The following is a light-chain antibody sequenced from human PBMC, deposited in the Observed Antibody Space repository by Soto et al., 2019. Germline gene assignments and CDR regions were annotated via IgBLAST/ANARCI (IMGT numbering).Light chain of an antibody. Sequence: EILMTQSPATRAVSPGEGATLSCRASENVYGNLAWYQQKPGQRPRLLIYDASNRATGIPARFSGSGSVTDFTLTISRLEPEDFAVYYCQHYGTSPSTFGRGTKVDIK. CDR2: DAS. CDR3: QHYGTSPST. CDR1: ENVYGN. J-gene: IGKJ1*01. V-gene: IGKV3-20*01.